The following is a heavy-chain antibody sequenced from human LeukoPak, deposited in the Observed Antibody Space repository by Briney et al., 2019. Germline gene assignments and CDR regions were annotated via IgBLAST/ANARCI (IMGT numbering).Heavy chain of an antibody. J-gene: IGHJ5*02. CDR3: ARGGLGYCSGGSCPTSWFDP. Sequence: ASVKVSCKASGYTFTGYYMHWVRQAPGQGLEWMGWISAYNGNTNYVQKLQGRVTMTTDTSTSTAYMELRSLRSDDTAVYYCARGGLGYCSGGSCPTSWFDPWGQGTLVIVSS. V-gene: IGHV1-18*04. D-gene: IGHD2-15*01. CDR2: ISAYNGNT. CDR1: GYTFTGYY.